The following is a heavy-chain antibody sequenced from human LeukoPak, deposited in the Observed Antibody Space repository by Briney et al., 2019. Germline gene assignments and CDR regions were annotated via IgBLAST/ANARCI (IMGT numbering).Heavy chain of an antibody. J-gene: IGHJ4*02. D-gene: IGHD2-21*01. CDR1: GFSFSKYA. CDR3: ARMKVIKGASLDY. CDR2: ISFDATKK. Sequence: PGGPLRLSCAASGFSFSKYAMHWVRQAPGKGLEWVAVISFDATKKYYADSVKGRFTISRDNSNNTLFLQMNSVKTEDTAVYFCARMKVIKGASLDYWGQGSLVTVSS. V-gene: IGHV3-30-3*01.